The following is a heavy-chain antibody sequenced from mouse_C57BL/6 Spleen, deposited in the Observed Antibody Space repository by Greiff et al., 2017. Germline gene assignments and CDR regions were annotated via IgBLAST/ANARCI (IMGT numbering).Heavy chain of an antibody. J-gene: IGHJ3*01. CDR3: AKYYGSSAPWFAY. CDR1: GYTFTSYW. Sequence: VQLQQPGAELVKPGASVKLSCKASGYTFTSYWMQWVKQRPGQGLEWIGEIDPSDSYTNYNQKFKGKATLTVDTSSSTAYMHLSSLTSEDSAVYYCAKYYGSSAPWFAYWGQGTLVTVSA. V-gene: IGHV1-50*01. D-gene: IGHD1-1*01. CDR2: IDPSDSYT.